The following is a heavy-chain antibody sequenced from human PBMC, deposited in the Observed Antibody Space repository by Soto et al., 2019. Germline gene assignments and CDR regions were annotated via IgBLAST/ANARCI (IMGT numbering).Heavy chain of an antibody. CDR1: GFTFSSYG. V-gene: IGHV3-33*01. CDR3: ARDMSSSWCQQDHYYYYYGMDV. J-gene: IGHJ6*02. D-gene: IGHD2-2*01. Sequence: QVQLVESGGGVVQPGRSLRLSCAASGFTFSSYGMHWVRQAPGKGLEWVAVIWYDGSNKYYADSVKGRFTISRDNSKNTLYLQMNSLRAEDTAGYYCARDMSSSWCQQDHYYYYYGMDVWGQGTTVSVSS. CDR2: IWYDGSNK.